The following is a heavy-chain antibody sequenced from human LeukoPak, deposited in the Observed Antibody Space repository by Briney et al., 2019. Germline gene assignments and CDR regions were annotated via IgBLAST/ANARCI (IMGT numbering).Heavy chain of an antibody. D-gene: IGHD4-11*01. J-gene: IGHJ4*02. Sequence: PSETLSLTCSVSGGSISSYYWSWIRQPPGKGLEWIGDIYYSGSTNYNPSLKSRVTISVDTSKNQFSLNLNSVTAADTAVYYCARGGTTLHYWGQGTLVTVSS. CDR2: IYYSGST. CDR3: ARGGTTLHY. CDR1: GGSISSYY. V-gene: IGHV4-59*01.